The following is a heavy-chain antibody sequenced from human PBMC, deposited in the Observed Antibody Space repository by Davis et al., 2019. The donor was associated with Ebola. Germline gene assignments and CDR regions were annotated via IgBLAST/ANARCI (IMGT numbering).Heavy chain of an antibody. CDR1: GFTFSDYY. V-gene: IGHV3-11*06. CDR3: VRDNGYSSG. CDR2: ISSSSTYT. J-gene: IGHJ4*02. D-gene: IGHD6-19*01. Sequence: GESLKISCAASGFTFSDYYMSWIRQAQGKGLEWVSDISSSSTYTNYADSVKGRFTISRDNAKNSLYLQMNSLRVEDTAVYYCVRDNGYSSGWGQGTLVTVSS.